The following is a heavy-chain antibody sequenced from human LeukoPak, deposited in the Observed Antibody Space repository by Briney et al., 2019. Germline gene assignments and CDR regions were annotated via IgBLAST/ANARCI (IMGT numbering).Heavy chain of an antibody. Sequence: GSLRLSCAASGFTFSSYAMHWVRQAPGKGLEYVSAISSNGGSTYYANSVKGRFTISRDNSKNTLYLQMGSLRAEDMAVYYCARSDSFGERGYWGQGTLVTVSS. V-gene: IGHV3-64*01. D-gene: IGHD3-10*01. CDR3: ARSDSFGERGY. J-gene: IGHJ4*02. CDR2: ISSNGGST. CDR1: GFTFSSYA.